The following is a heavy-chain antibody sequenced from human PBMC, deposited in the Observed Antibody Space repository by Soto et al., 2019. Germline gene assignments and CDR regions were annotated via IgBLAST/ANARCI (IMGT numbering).Heavy chain of an antibody. CDR1: GYTFTGYY. D-gene: IGHD2-15*01. CDR3: AREVAATYYGMDV. J-gene: IGHJ6*02. CDR2: INPNSGGT. Sequence: RASVKVSCKASGYTFTGYYMHCVRQTPGQGLEWMGWINPNSGGTNYAQKFQGRVTMTRDTSISTAYMELSRLRSDDTAVYYCAREVAATYYGMDVWGQGTTVTVSS. V-gene: IGHV1-2*02.